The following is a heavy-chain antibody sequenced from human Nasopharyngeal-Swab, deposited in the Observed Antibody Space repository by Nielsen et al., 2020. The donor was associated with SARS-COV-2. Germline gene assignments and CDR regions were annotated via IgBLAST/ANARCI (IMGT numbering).Heavy chain of an antibody. V-gene: IGHV5-51*01. CDR2: SYPGDSDT. CDR3: TRHVLKGNWFDP. J-gene: IGHJ5*02. Sequence: VRQMPGKGLEWMGISYPGDSDTRYSPSFQGQVTISADKTISTAYLQWSSLKASDTAMYYCTRHVLKGNWFDPWGQGTLVTVSS.